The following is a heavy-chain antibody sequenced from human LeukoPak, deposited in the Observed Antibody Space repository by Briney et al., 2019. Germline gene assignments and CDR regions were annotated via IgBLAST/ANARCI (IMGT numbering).Heavy chain of an antibody. CDR1: GGSISSSGYY. V-gene: IGHV4-39*01. J-gene: IGHJ5*02. CDR2: IYYSGST. D-gene: IGHD1-26*01. CDR3: ARHEYSGSYYGLSWFDP. Sequence: SETLPLTCTVSGGSISSSGYYWGWIRQPPGKGLEWIASIYYSGSTYYNPSLKSRVTISVDTSKNQLSLKLSSLTAADTAVYYCARHEYSGSYYGLSWFDPGGQGTLVTVSS.